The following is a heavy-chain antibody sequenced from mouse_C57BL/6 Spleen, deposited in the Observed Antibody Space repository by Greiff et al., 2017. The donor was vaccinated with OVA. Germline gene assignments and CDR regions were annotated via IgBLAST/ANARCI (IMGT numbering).Heavy chain of an antibody. CDR2: INPSNGGT. Sequence: QVQLQQPGTELVKPGASVKLSCKASGYTFTSYWMHWVKQRPGQGLEWIGNINPSNGGTNYNEKFKSKATLTVDKSSSTAYMQLSSLTSEDSAVYYCARFGTTVVARYFDVWGTGTTVTVSS. D-gene: IGHD1-1*01. CDR1: GYTFTSYW. V-gene: IGHV1-53*01. J-gene: IGHJ1*03. CDR3: ARFGTTVVARYFDV.